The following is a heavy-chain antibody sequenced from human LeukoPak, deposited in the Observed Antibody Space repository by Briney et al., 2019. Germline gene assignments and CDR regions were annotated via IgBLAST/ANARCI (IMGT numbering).Heavy chain of an antibody. Sequence: GSLRLSCAASGFPVSSNYMSWVRQAPGKGLEWVSVIFSGGSTYYADSVKGRFTIPRDNSKNTLYLQMNSLRAEDTAVYYCARENDMGYCSGGRCYKGYNAMDVWGQGTTVTVSS. CDR2: IFSGGST. CDR1: GFPVSSNY. CDR3: ARENDMGYCSGGRCYKGYNAMDV. J-gene: IGHJ6*02. D-gene: IGHD2-15*01. V-gene: IGHV3-53*01.